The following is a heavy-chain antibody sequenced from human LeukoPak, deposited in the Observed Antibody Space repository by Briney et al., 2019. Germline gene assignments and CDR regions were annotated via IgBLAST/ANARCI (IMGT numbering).Heavy chain of an antibody. CDR1: GGSISSFF. J-gene: IGHJ5*02. CDR2: IFYNGIT. D-gene: IGHD5-12*01. CDR3: ARDARTSGYDTGWFGP. V-gene: IGHV4-59*01. Sequence: PSETLSLTCTVSGGSISSFFWSWIRQPPGKGLEWIGYIFYNGITNYNPSLKSRVTISVDTSKNQSSLNRNSVTAADTAVYYCARDARTSGYDTGWFGPWGQGTLVTVSS.